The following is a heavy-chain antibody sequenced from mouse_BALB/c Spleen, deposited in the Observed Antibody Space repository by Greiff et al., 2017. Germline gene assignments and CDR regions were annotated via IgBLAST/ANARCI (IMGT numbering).Heavy chain of an antibody. CDR1: GFTFSSYT. D-gene: IGHD1-1*02. J-gene: IGHJ3*01. CDR2: ISSGGSYT. V-gene: IGHV5-6-4*01. Sequence: EVQGVESGGGLVKPGGSLKLSCAASGFTFSSYTMSWVRQTPEKRLEWVATISSGGSYTYYPDSVKGRFTISRDNAKNTLYLQMSSLKSEDTAMYYCTRESSPKGGAWFAYWGQGTLVTVSA. CDR3: TRESSPKGGAWFAY.